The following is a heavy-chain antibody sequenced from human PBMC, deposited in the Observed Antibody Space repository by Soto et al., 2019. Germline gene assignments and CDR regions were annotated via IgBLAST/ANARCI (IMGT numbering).Heavy chain of an antibody. J-gene: IGHJ5*02. CDR2: ISYDGSNK. V-gene: IGHV3-30-3*01. Sequence: QVQLVESGGGVVQPGRSLRLSCAASGFTFSSYAMHWVRQAPGKGLEWVAVISYDGSNKYYADSVKGRFTISRDNSKNTLYLQMNSLRAEDTAVYYCARGYDYGGKDWFDPWGQGTLVTVSS. D-gene: IGHD4-17*01. CDR1: GFTFSSYA. CDR3: ARGYDYGGKDWFDP.